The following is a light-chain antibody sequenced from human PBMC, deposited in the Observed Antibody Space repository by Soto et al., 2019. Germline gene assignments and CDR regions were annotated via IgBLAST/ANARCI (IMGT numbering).Light chain of an antibody. Sequence: DIQMTQSPSTLSASVGDRVTITCRASQSISSWLAWYQQKPGKAPKLLIYKASSLESGVPSRFSGSGSGTEFXLTIXXXXXDDFATYYCQQYNSYSWTFGQGTKVEIK. J-gene: IGKJ1*01. CDR3: QQYNSYSWT. V-gene: IGKV1-5*03. CDR1: QSISSW. CDR2: KAS.